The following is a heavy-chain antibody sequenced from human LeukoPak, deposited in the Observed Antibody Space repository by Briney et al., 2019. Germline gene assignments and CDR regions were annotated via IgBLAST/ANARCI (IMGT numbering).Heavy chain of an antibody. CDR2: IYYSGST. V-gene: IGHV4-30-4*07. J-gene: IGHJ3*02. CDR3: ARDLYSSRTNDDFVI. CDR1: GGSISSGGYS. D-gene: IGHD6-13*01. Sequence: PSETLSLTCAVSGGSISSGGYSWSWIRQPPGKGLEWIGYIYYSGSTYYNPSLKSRVTISVDTSKNQFSLKLSSVTAADTAVYYCARDLYSSRTNDDFVIWGQGTMVTVSS.